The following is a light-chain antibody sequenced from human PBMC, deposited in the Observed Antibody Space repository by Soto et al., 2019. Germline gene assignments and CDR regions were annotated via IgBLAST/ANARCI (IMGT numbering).Light chain of an antibody. CDR1: QSISNW. CDR3: QQSYSAPRT. CDR2: AAS. J-gene: IGKJ1*01. Sequence: DIQMTQSPSSLSPSVGHRAPLACRASQSISNWLAWYKQKPGEAPQLLIYAASGLQRGVPSRFSGSGSGTDFTLTISSLKPEDFATYYCQQSYSAPRTFGQGTKVDIK. V-gene: IGKV1-39*01.